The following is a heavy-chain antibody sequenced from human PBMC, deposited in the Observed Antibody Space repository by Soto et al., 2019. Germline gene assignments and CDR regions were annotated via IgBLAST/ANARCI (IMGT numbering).Heavy chain of an antibody. D-gene: IGHD3-10*01. CDR3: SRESLWFGEFDYFHY. CDR1: GGSISSYY. Sequence: SETLSLTCTVSGGSISSYYWSWIRQPPGKGLEWIGYIYYSGSTNYNPSLKSRVTISVDTSRNQFSLKLSSVTAADTAVYYCSRESLWFGEFDYFHYWGQGTLVTVSS. J-gene: IGHJ4*02. CDR2: IYYSGST. V-gene: IGHV4-59*01.